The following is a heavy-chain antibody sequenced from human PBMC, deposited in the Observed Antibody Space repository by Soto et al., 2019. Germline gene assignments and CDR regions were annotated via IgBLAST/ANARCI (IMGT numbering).Heavy chain of an antibody. Sequence: QMQLVQSGPEVKKPGTSVKVSCKASTFTFTSSAVQWVRQARGQRLEWIGWIVVDSGNTKYAQNFQEEVTVTRDMSSGTVDLELSSMRSEDTAVYYCATHREGASYYFDYWGQVALLTVSS. V-gene: IGHV1-58*01. CDR2: IVVDSGNT. J-gene: IGHJ4*02. CDR3: ATHREGASYYFDY. CDR1: TFTFTSSA. D-gene: IGHD1-26*01.